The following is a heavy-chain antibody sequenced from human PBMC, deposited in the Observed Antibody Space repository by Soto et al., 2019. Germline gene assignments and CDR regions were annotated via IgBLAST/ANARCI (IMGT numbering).Heavy chain of an antibody. CDR1: GYTFTSYY. Sequence: QVQLVQSGAEVKKPGASVKVSCKASGYTFTSYYMHWVRQAPGQGLEWMGIINPSGGSTSYAQKFQGRVTMTRDTSTSTVCMELSSLRSEDTAVYYCARESPTIFPPDYWGQGTLVTVSS. CDR3: ARESPTIFPPDY. CDR2: INPSGGST. V-gene: IGHV1-46*01. D-gene: IGHD3-3*01. J-gene: IGHJ4*02.